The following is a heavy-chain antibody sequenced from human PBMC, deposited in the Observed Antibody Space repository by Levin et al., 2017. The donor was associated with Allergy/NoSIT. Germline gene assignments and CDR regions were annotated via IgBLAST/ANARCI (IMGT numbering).Heavy chain of an antibody. CDR3: AKAINWNYNYYYGMDV. CDR1: GFIFSSYA. CDR2: ISVSGGST. J-gene: IGHJ6*02. D-gene: IGHD1-1*01. Sequence: PGESLKISCAASGFIFSSYAMSWVRQAPGKGLEWVSTISVSGGSTYYADSVKGRFTISRDNSKNTLYLQMSSLRAEDTAVYYCAKAINWNYNYYYGMDVWGQGTTVTVSS. V-gene: IGHV3-23*01.